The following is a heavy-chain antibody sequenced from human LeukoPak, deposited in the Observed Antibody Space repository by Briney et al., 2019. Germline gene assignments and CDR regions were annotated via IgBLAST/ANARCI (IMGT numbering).Heavy chain of an antibody. CDR3: ARELFSSHGFDY. CDR2: TYYSGST. V-gene: IGHV4-59*01. D-gene: IGHD2-2*01. CDR1: GGSISSYY. Sequence: SETLSLTCTVSGGSISSYYWSWIRQPPGKGLEWIGYTYYSGSTNYNPSLKSRVTISVDTSKNQFSLKLSSVTAADTAVYYCARELFSSHGFDYWGQGTLVTVSS. J-gene: IGHJ4*02.